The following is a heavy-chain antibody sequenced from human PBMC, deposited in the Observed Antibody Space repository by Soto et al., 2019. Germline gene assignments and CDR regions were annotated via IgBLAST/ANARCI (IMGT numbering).Heavy chain of an antibody. CDR1: GFSVSSNY. Sequence: EVQLVESGGGLVQPGGSLRLSCAASGFSVSSNYMYWVRQAPGKGLECVSLIYSGGSTDHADSVKDRFTISRDNSKNPLYLLMNSLRAEDTAVYSCARRHYYGSDWGQGTLVTVSS. D-gene: IGHD3-10*01. J-gene: IGHJ4*02. CDR3: ARRHYYGSD. CDR2: IYSGGST. V-gene: IGHV3-66*04.